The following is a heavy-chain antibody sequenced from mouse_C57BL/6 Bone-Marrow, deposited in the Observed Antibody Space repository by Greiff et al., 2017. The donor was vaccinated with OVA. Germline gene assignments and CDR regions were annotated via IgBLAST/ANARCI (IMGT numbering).Heavy chain of an antibody. D-gene: IGHD4-1*01. J-gene: IGHJ1*03. CDR1: GFTFTDYY. CDR3: ARYIELGGYFDV. Sequence: EVHLVESGGGLVQPGGSLSLSCAASGFTFTDYYMSWVRQPPGKALEWLGFIRNKANGYTTEYSVSVKGRFTISSANAQIILYLQKKSLRAEDDATYYGARYIELGGYFDVWGTGTTVTVSS. V-gene: IGHV7-3*01. CDR2: IRNKANGYTT.